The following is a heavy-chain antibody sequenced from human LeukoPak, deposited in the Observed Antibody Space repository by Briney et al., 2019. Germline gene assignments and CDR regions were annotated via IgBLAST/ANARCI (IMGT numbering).Heavy chain of an antibody. J-gene: IGHJ4*02. Sequence: GGSLRLSCAASGFTFSSYAMHWVRQAPGKGLEWVAVISYDGSNKYYADSVKGRFTISRDNSKDTLYLQMHSLRAEDTAVYFCAKDTPLTAYTSGWSSNSFDYWGQGTLVAVSS. CDR1: GFTFSSYA. CDR2: ISYDGSNK. D-gene: IGHD6-19*01. V-gene: IGHV3-30*07. CDR3: AKDTPLTAYTSGWSSNSFDY.